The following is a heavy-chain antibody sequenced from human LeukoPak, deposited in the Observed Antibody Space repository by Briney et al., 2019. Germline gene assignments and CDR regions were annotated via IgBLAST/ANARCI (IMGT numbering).Heavy chain of an antibody. D-gene: IGHD4-17*01. CDR1: GFTFSSYG. CDR2: ISYDGSNK. CDR3: AKSTTVTQRGYFDY. V-gene: IGHV3-30*18. Sequence: PGGSLRLSCAASGFTFSSYGMHWVRQAPAKGLEWVAIISYDGSNKYYADSVKGRFTICRDNSKNTLYLQMNSLRAEDTAVYYCAKSTTVTQRGYFDYWGQGTLVTVSS. J-gene: IGHJ4*02.